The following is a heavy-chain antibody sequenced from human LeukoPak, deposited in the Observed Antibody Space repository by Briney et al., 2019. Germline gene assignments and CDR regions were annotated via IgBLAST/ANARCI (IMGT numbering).Heavy chain of an antibody. CDR2: ISYNGVSK. CDR3: ARKTYDASWYTDY. D-gene: IGHD6-13*01. Sequence: GGSLRLSCAASGFTFSDYAIHWVRQPPGKGLEWVAFISYNGVSKYYADSVKGRFTISRDDSTNTLYLQMNSLRAEDTAVYYCARKTYDASWYTDYWGQGTLVTVSS. J-gene: IGHJ4*02. V-gene: IGHV3-30*04. CDR1: GFTFSDYA.